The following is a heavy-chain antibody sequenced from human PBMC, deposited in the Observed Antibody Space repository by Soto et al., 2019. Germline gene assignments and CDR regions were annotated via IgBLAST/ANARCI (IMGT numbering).Heavy chain of an antibody. CDR1: GYTLTELS. CDR3: ATTERHYYDSGALNGMDV. J-gene: IGHJ6*02. CDR2: IDPEDGDT. D-gene: IGHD3-22*01. V-gene: IGHV1-24*01. Sequence: GASVKVSCKVSGYTLTELSMHWVRQAPGKGLEWMGSIDPEDGDTIYAQNFQGRVTMTEDTSTDTAYMELSSLRSGDTAVYYCATTERHYYDSGALNGMDVWGQGTTVTV.